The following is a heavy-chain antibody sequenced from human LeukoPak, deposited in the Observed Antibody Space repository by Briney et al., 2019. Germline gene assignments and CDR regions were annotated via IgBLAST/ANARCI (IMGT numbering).Heavy chain of an antibody. CDR1: GFTFNTYW. V-gene: IGHV3-30*02. Sequence: GGSLRLSCAASGFTFNTYWMNWVRQAPGKGLEWVALIRYDGSNKYYADSVKGRFTISRDNSKNTLFLQMNTLRAEDTAVYYCAKDRGWEPGIDYWGQGTLVTDSS. CDR2: IRYDGSNK. CDR3: AKDRGWEPGIDY. J-gene: IGHJ4*02. D-gene: IGHD4-23*01.